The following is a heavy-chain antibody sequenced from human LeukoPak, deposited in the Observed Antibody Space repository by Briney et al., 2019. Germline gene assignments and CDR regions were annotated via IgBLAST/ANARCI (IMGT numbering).Heavy chain of an antibody. V-gene: IGHV3-30*18. CDR1: GFTFSSYA. CDR2: ISYDGSNK. CDR3: AKGTHALDY. J-gene: IGHJ4*02. D-gene: IGHD1-14*01. Sequence: HPGASLRLSCAASGFTFSSYAMSWVRQAPGKGLEWVAVISYDGSNKYYADSVKGRFTISRDNSKNTLYLQMNSLRAEDTAVYYCAKGTHALDYWGQGTLVTVSS.